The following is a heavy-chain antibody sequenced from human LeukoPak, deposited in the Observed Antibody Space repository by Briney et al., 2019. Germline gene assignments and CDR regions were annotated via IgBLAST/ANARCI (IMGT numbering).Heavy chain of an antibody. D-gene: IGHD1-26*01. Sequence: PGRSLRLSCAASGFTFSSYGMHWVRQAPGKGLEWVAVIWYDGSNKYYADSVKGRFTISRDNSKNTLYLQMNSLRAEDTAVYYCARCWGATTGLPCFDYWGQGTLVTVSS. CDR1: GFTFSSYG. V-gene: IGHV3-33*01. CDR2: IWYDGSNK. CDR3: ARCWGATTGLPCFDY. J-gene: IGHJ4*02.